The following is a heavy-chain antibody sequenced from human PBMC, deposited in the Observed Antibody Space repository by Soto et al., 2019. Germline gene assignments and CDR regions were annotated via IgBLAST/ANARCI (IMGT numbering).Heavy chain of an antibody. CDR1: GFTFSSYA. J-gene: IGHJ4*02. D-gene: IGHD3-9*01. V-gene: IGHV3-30-3*01. Sequence: QVQLVESGGGVVQPGRSLRLSCAASGFTFSSYAMHWVRQAPGKGLAWVAVISYDGSNKYYADSVKGRFTISRDNSKNTLYLQMNSLRAEDTAVYYCASGSGLRYFDWLFSYFDYWGQGTLVTVSS. CDR3: ASGSGLRYFDWLFSYFDY. CDR2: ISYDGSNK.